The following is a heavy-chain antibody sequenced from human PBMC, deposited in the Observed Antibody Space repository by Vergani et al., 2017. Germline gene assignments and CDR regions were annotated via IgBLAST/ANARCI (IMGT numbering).Heavy chain of an antibody. V-gene: IGHV1-24*01. D-gene: IGHD3-16*01. Sequence: QVQLVQSGAEVKKPGASVRVSCKVSGDTLTDLSIHWVRQAPGKGLEWMGGFDPEDGEQFYAQKFQGRVALTVDTSTDTAYMELNTLTSEDTAILYCATHLKKGPRLLSKYFGPWGQGTLRT. CDR2: FDPEDGEQ. CDR1: GDTLTDLS. J-gene: IGHJ5*02. CDR3: ATHLKKGPRLLSKYFGP.